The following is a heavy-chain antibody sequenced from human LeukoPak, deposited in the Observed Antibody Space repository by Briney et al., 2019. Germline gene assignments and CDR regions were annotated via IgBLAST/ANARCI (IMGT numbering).Heavy chain of an antibody. J-gene: IGHJ4*02. CDR3: ARGRNYYDSSGYLDY. V-gene: IGHV1-69*13. D-gene: IGHD3-22*01. CDR1: GGSFSNYA. CDR2: IIPIFGTA. Sequence: ASVKVSCKASGGSFSNYASSWVRQAPGQGLEWMGGIIPIFGTANYAQKFQGRVTITADESTSTAYMELSSLRSEDTAVYYCARGRNYYDSSGYLDYWGQGTLVTVSS.